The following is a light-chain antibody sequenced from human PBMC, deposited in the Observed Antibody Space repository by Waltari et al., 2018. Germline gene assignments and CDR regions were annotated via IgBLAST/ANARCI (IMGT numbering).Light chain of an antibody. CDR2: EVT. J-gene: IGLJ2*01. Sequence: QSALTQPPSASGSPGQPVTISCTGTSSDVGGYNYLSWYQQHPGKAPKLILYEVTTRPSGVPDRFSGSKSGNTASLTVSGLQADDEADYYCNSYAGRNRLGVFGGGTKVTVL. V-gene: IGLV2-8*01. CDR1: SSDVGGYNY. CDR3: NSYAGRNRLGV.